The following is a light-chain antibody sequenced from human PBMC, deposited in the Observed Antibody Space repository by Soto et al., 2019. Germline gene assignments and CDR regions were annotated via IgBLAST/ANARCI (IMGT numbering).Light chain of an antibody. CDR3: QSYDSSLSGSV. V-gene: IGLV1-40*01. Sequence: QSVLTQPPSVSGAPGQRVTISCTGSSSNVGAGYDVHWYQQLPGTAPKLLISGNNIRPSGVPDRFSGSKSGTSASLAITGLQAEDEADYYCQSYDSSLSGSVFGGGTKVTV. CDR2: GNN. CDR1: SSNVGAGYD. J-gene: IGLJ3*02.